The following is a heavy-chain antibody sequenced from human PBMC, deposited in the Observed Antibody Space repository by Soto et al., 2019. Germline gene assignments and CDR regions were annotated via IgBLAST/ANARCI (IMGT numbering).Heavy chain of an antibody. V-gene: IGHV1-18*01. CDR3: AREPFVLGYCSSTSCLRGGAFDI. CDR2: ISAYNGNT. CDR1: GYTFTSYG. J-gene: IGHJ3*02. D-gene: IGHD2-2*01. Sequence: ASVKASCKASGYTFTSYGISWVRQAPEQGLEWMGWISAYNGNTNYAQKLQGRVTMTTDTSTSTAYMELRGLRSDDTAVYYCAREPFVLGYCSSTSCLRGGAFDIWGQGTMVTVSS.